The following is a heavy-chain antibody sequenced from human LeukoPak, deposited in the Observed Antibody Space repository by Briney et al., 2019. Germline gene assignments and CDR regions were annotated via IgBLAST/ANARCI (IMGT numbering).Heavy chain of an antibody. CDR1: GFTFSSYA. CDR3: ARGIAAAGIVDY. V-gene: IGHV3-13*01. J-gene: IGHJ4*02. D-gene: IGHD6-13*01. CDR2: IGTAGDT. Sequence: GGSLRLSCAASGFTFSSYAMSWVRQAPGKGLEWVSAIGTAGDTYYPGSVKGRFTISRENAKNSLYLQMNSLRAGDTAVYYCARGIAAAGIVDYWGQGTLVTVSS.